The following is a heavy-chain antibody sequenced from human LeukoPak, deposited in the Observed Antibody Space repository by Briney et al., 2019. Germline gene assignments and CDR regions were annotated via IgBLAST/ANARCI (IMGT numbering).Heavy chain of an antibody. J-gene: IGHJ4*02. CDR2: ISYDGSNK. V-gene: IGHV3-30-3*01. CDR1: GFTFSGYA. D-gene: IGHD3-22*01. Sequence: GGSLRLSCAASGFTFSGYAIHWVRQAPGKGLEWVAVISYDGSNKYYADSVKGRFTISRDNSKNTLYLQMNSLRAEDTAVYYCARGLPTLRSPMIVVVIPFDYWGQGTLVTVSS. CDR3: ARGLPTLRSPMIVVVIPFDY.